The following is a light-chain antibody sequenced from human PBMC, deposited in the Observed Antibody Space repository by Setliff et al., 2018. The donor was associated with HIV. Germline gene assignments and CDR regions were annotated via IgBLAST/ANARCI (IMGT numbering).Light chain of an antibody. V-gene: IGLV3-21*04. J-gene: IGLJ1*01. CDR3: QVWDSSSDQAYV. Sequence: SYELTRPPSVSVAPGKTARITCGGNNIGSKSVHWYQQKPGQAPVLVIYYDSDRPSGIPERFSGSNSGNTATLTISRVEAGDEADYYCQVWDSSSDQAYVFGTGTKVTVL. CDR1: NIGSKS. CDR2: YDS.